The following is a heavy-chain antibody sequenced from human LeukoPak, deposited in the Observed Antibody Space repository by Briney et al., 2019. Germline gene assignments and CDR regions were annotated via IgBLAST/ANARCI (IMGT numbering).Heavy chain of an antibody. CDR3: ARGGNCSGGTRYSDRGWFDP. D-gene: IGHD2-15*01. CDR1: GGSISTYY. Sequence: KASETLSLTCTVSGGSISTYYWSWIRQPPGKGLEWIGYIYYSGSTNYNPSLKSRVTISVDTSKNQFSLKLSSVTAADTAVYYCARGGNCSGGTRYSDRGWFDPWGQGTLVTVSS. CDR2: IYYSGST. V-gene: IGHV4-59*01. J-gene: IGHJ5*02.